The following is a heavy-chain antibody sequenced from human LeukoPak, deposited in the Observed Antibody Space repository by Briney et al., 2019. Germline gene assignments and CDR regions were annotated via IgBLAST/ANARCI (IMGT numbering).Heavy chain of an antibody. Sequence: VASVKVSCKASGYTFTSYGISWVRQAPGQGLEWMGWISAYNGHTNYAQKLKGRVTMTTDTSTSTAYMELRSLRSDDTAVYYCARSQVDTAISTYYYYYGMDVWGQGTTVTVSS. CDR1: GYTFTSYG. CDR3: ARSQVDTAISTYYYYYGMDV. J-gene: IGHJ6*02. D-gene: IGHD5-18*01. V-gene: IGHV1-18*01. CDR2: ISAYNGHT.